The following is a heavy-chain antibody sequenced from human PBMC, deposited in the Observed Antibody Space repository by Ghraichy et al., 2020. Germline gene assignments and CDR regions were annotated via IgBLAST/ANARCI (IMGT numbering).Heavy chain of an antibody. Sequence: ASVKVSCKASGYTFTSYGISWVRQAPGQGLEWMGWISAYNGNTNYAQKLQGRVTMTTDTSTSTAYMELRSLRSDDTAVYYCARDVAIAAAVSDAFDIWGQGTMVTVSS. V-gene: IGHV1-18*01. CDR3: ARDVAIAAAVSDAFDI. CDR2: ISAYNGNT. CDR1: GYTFTSYG. D-gene: IGHD6-13*01. J-gene: IGHJ3*02.